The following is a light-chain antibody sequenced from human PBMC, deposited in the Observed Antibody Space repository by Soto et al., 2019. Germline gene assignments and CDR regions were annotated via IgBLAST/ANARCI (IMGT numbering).Light chain of an antibody. J-gene: IGKJ5*01. V-gene: IGKV3-11*01. CDR1: QSVSSY. Sequence: EIVLTQSPATLSLSPGDKATLSCRASQSVSSYLAWHQQKPGQAPRLLIYDASNRATGIPARFSGSGSGTDFTLTISSLEPEDFAVYYCQQRSNWPPTFGQGTRLEIK. CDR3: QQRSNWPPT. CDR2: DAS.